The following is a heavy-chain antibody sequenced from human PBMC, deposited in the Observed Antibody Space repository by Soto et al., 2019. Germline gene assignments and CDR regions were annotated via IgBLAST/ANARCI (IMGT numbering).Heavy chain of an antibody. Sequence: GGSLRLSCAASGFTFSSYSMNWVRQAPGKGLEWVSSISSSSSYIYYADSVKGRFTISRDNAKNSLYLQMNSLRAEDTAVYYCARGDILTGYYIDYYYYGMEVWGQGTTVTVSS. V-gene: IGHV3-21*01. CDR1: GFTFSSYS. D-gene: IGHD3-9*01. J-gene: IGHJ6*02. CDR2: ISSSSSYI. CDR3: ARGDILTGYYIDYYYYGMEV.